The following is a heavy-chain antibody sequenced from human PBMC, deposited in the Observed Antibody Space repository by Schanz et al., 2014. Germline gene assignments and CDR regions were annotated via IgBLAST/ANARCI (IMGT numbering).Heavy chain of an antibody. J-gene: IGHJ5*02. D-gene: IGHD3-10*01. CDR2: ISYNVGTT. CDR3: AKDQLANYRGSGYNWFDP. V-gene: IGHV3-64*01. Sequence: VQLVESGGGLVKPGGSLRLSCAASGFTFSRYVMHWVRQAPGTELEYVSGISYNVGTTYYAKSVKGRFTISRDNSKNTLYLQMGSLRAEDVAVYYCAKDQLANYRGSGYNWFDPWGQGTLVTVSS. CDR1: GFTFSRYV.